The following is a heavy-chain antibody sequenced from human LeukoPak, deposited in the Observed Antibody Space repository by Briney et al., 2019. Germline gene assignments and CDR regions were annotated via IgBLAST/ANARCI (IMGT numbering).Heavy chain of an antibody. D-gene: IGHD6-25*01. Sequence: PGASLRLSCAATGFTFSDHNMGWMRQAPGKGLEWTSYMSGSGIYYADSVKGRFTISRDNAKNSLYLQMSSLRAEDAAVYFCAKNSGYSWQYFFDYWGQGTLVTVSS. CDR3: AKNSGYSWQYFFDY. CDR2: MSGSGI. CDR1: GFTFSDHN. J-gene: IGHJ4*02. V-gene: IGHV3-11*01.